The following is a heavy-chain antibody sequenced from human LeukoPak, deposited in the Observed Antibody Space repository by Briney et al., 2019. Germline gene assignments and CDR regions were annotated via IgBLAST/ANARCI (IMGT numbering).Heavy chain of an antibody. CDR3: ARPNSSSFGAFDI. J-gene: IGHJ3*02. CDR2: IYDSGST. V-gene: IGHV4-4*07. Sequence: SETLSLTCTVSGGSISSYYWTWIRQPAGKGLEWIGRIYDSGSTNYNPSLKSRVTMSVDTSKNQFSLKLSSVTAADTAVYYCARPNSSSFGAFDIWGQGTMVTVSS. D-gene: IGHD6-13*01. CDR1: GGSISSYY.